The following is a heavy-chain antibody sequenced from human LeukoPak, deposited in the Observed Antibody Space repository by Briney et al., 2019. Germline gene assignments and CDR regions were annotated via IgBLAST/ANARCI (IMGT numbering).Heavy chain of an antibody. J-gene: IGHJ6*02. D-gene: IGHD1-26*01. CDR1: GGSISSGDYY. V-gene: IGHV4-31*03. CDR2: IFYSGST. CDR3: ARVPPVGATSFYYYYGMDV. Sequence: PSETLSLTCSVSGGSISSGDYYWSWIRQHPGTGLEWIGYIFYSGSTYYNPSLKSRVTISVDTSKNQFSLKLSSVTAADTAVYYCARVPPVGATSFYYYYGMDVWGQGTTVTVSS.